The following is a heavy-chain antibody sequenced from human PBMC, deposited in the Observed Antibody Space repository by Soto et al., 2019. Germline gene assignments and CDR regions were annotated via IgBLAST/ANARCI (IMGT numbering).Heavy chain of an antibody. CDR1: GYRFSTYW. J-gene: IGHJ4*02. CDR3: AGFQYSVSHYLVY. V-gene: IGHV5-51*01. D-gene: IGHD5-18*01. CDR2: IFPDDSET. Sequence: PGESLKISCKGIGYRFSTYWIAWVRQMPGKGLEWMGTIFPDDSETRYSPTFQGQVTISADKSISTAYLQWRSLKASDSAIYYCAGFQYSVSHYLVYWGQGTRVTVSS.